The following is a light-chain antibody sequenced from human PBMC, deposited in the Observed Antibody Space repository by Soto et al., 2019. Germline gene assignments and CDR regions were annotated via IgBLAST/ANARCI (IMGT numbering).Light chain of an antibody. CDR3: QHRSNWPPRFT. V-gene: IGKV3-11*01. Sequence: EIVLTQSPATLSLSPGERSTLSCRASQSVSSYLAWYQQKPGQAPRLLIYDASNRATGIPARFSGSGSGTEFTLTISSLEPDDFAVYCCQHRSNWPPRFTFGPGTKLDIK. CDR1: QSVSSY. CDR2: DAS. J-gene: IGKJ3*01.